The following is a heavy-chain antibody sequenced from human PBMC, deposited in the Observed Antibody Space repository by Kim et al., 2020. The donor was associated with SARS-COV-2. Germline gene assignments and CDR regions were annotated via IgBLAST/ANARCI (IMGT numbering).Heavy chain of an antibody. Sequence: GGSLRLSCAASGFTFSSYAMSWVRQAPRKGLEWVSAISGSGGSTYYADSVKGRFTISRDNSKNTLYLQMNSLRAEDTAVYYCAKDYYGSGSYYDYWGQGTLVTVSS. V-gene: IGHV3-23*01. D-gene: IGHD3-10*01. CDR2: ISGSGGST. CDR1: GFTFSSYA. J-gene: IGHJ4*02. CDR3: AKDYYGSGSYYDY.